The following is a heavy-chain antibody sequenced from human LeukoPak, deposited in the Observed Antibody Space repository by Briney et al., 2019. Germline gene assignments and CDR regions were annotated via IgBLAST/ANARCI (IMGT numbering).Heavy chain of an antibody. CDR3: ARDLGYCSSTSCYTDYYYYGMDV. CDR1: GFTFSSCA. D-gene: IGHD2-2*02. V-gene: IGHV3-30*04. Sequence: GGSLRLSCAASGFTFSSCAMHWVRQAPGKGLEWVAVISYDGSNKYYADSVKGRFTISRDNSKNTLYLQMNSLRAEDTAVYYCARDLGYCSSTSCYTDYYYYGMDVWGQGTTVTVSS. J-gene: IGHJ6*02. CDR2: ISYDGSNK.